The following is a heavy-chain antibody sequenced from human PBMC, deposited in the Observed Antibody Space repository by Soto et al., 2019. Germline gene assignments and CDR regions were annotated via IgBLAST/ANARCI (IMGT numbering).Heavy chain of an antibody. J-gene: IGHJ6*02. CDR3: ARHPPILSHCGGDCYPHAPDGMDV. Sequence: EVQLVQSGAEVKKPGESLRISCKGSGYSFTSYWISWVRQMPGKGLEWMGRIDPSDSYTNYSPSFQGHVTISADKSISTAYLQWSSLKASDTAMYYCARHPPILSHCGGDCYPHAPDGMDVWGQGTTVTVSS. CDR2: IDPSDSYT. D-gene: IGHD2-21*02. V-gene: IGHV5-10-1*03. CDR1: GYSFTSYW.